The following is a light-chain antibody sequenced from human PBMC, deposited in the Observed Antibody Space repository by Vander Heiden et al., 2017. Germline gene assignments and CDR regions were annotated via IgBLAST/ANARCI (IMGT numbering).Light chain of an antibody. V-gene: IGKV1-33*01. CDR3: QQDANRHV. J-gene: IGKJ3*01. Sequence: DIQMPQSPSSLSASVGDRVTITCQASQDISNYLNWYQQKPGKAPKLLIYDASKLETGVPSRFSGSGSGTDFTCTMSSLQPENIATYYCQQDANRHVFGPGTRVDIK. CDR2: DAS. CDR1: QDISNY.